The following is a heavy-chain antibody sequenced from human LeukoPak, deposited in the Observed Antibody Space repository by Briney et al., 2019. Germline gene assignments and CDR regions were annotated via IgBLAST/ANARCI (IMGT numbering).Heavy chain of an antibody. CDR1: GFTFSSYA. D-gene: IGHD5-18*01. Sequence: PGGSLRLSCAASGFTFSSYAMSWVRQAPGKGLEWVSAISGSGGSAYYADSVKGRFTISRDNSKNTLYLQMNSLRAEDTAVYYCAKAPGIQLWLDYWGQGTLVTVSS. CDR2: ISGSGGSA. J-gene: IGHJ4*02. V-gene: IGHV3-23*01. CDR3: AKAPGIQLWLDY.